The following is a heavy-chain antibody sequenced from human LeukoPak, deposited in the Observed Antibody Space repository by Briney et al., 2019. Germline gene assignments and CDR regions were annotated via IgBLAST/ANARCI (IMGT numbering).Heavy chain of an antibody. CDR1: GFTFSSYW. Sequence: GGSLRLSCAASGFTFSSYWMHWVRQAPGKGLVWVSRINSDGSSTNYADSVKGRFTISRDNAKNTLYLQMNSLRAEDTAVYYCARERGDFWSGYYTSLGYWGQGTLVTVSS. J-gene: IGHJ4*02. CDR3: ARERGDFWSGYYTSLGY. CDR2: INSDGSST. D-gene: IGHD3-3*01. V-gene: IGHV3-74*01.